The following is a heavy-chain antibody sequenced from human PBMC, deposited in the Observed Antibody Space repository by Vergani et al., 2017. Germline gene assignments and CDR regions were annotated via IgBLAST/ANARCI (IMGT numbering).Heavy chain of an antibody. CDR2: IYHNGST. V-gene: IGHV4-38-2*02. J-gene: IGHJ5*02. CDR3: AREDGYCSSTSCYPGWFDP. D-gene: IGHD2-2*03. CDR1: GYSISSGYY. Sequence: QVQLQESGPGLVKPSETLSLTCTVSGYSISSGYYWGWIRQPPGKGLEWIGSIYHNGSTYYNPSLKSRVTISVDTSKNQFSLKLSSVTAADTAVYYCAREDGYCSSTSCYPGWFDPWGQGTLVTVSS.